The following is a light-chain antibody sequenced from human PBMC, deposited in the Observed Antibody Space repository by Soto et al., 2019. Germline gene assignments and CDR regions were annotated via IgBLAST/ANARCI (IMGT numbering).Light chain of an antibody. J-gene: IGKJ1*01. CDR2: GAF. CDR1: QSVNNF. CDR3: QQYGSSPRT. Sequence: EILLSQSPATLSFSPGERATLSCRASQSVNNFLAWYQQKPGQAPRLLIYGAFKRATGIPDRFSGSGSGTDFTLTISRMEPEDFAVYCCQQYGSSPRTFGQGTKVDIK. V-gene: IGKV3-20*01.